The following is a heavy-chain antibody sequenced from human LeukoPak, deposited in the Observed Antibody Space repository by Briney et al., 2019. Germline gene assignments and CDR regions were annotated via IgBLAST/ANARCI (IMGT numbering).Heavy chain of an antibody. V-gene: IGHV4-59*01. Sequence: SETLSLTCIVSGGSISSYYWSWIRQPPGKGLEWIGYIYYSGSTNYNPSLKSRVTISVDTSKNQFSLKLSSVTAADTAVYYCARDRAGYSSTYPDVWGQGTTVTVSS. CDR2: IYYSGST. CDR1: GGSISSYY. D-gene: IGHD6-13*01. CDR3: ARDRAGYSSTYPDV. J-gene: IGHJ6*02.